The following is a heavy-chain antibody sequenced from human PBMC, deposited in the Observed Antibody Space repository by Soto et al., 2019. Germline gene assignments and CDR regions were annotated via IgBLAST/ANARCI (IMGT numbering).Heavy chain of an antibody. V-gene: IGHV3-23*01. CDR2: ISGSGDST. CDR3: AKESAASFDY. Sequence: GGSLRLSCAASGFTFTNYAMSWVRQAPGRGLEWVSGISGSGDSTYYADSVRGRYTISRDNSKSTLYLQMNSLRAEDTAVYYCAKESAASFDYWGQGALVTVSS. CDR1: GFTFTNYA. D-gene: IGHD2-15*01. J-gene: IGHJ4*02.